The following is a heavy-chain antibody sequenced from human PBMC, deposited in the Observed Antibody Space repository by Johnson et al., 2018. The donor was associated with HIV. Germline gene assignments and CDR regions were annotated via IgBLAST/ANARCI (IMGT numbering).Heavy chain of an antibody. CDR1: GFTVSSNY. J-gene: IGHJ3*02. Sequence: QVQLVESGGGLVQPGGSLRLSCAVSGFTVSSNYITWVRQAPGKGLEWVAVISYDGSNKYYADSVKGRFTISRDNSKNTLYLQMNSLRAEDTAVYYCAREGRLGSYLGGVAFDIWGQGTMVTVSS. D-gene: IGHD1-26*01. CDR2: ISYDGSNK. CDR3: AREGRLGSYLGGVAFDI. V-gene: IGHV3-30*03.